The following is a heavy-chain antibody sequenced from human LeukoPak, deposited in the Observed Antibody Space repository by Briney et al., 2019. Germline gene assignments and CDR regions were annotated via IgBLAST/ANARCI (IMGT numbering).Heavy chain of an antibody. CDR2: IYYSGST. D-gene: IGHD3-22*01. Sequence: SETLSLTCTVSGGSISSSNYYWGWIRQPPGKGLEWIGSIYYSGSTNYNPSLKSRVTISVDTSKNQFSLKLSSVTAADTAVYYCARRASSGYYYLEDWGQGTLVTVSS. CDR3: ARRASSGYYYLED. V-gene: IGHV4-39*07. J-gene: IGHJ4*02. CDR1: GGSISSSNYY.